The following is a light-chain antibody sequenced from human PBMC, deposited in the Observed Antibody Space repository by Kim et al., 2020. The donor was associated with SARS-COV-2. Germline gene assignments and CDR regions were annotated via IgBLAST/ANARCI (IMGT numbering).Light chain of an antibody. Sequence: ASVKLTCTLSSGHSSYAIAWHKQQPEKGPRYLMKLNSDGSHSKGDGIPDRFSGSSSGAERYLTISSLQSEDEADYYCQTWGTGIGVFGGGTQLTVL. CDR2: LNSDGSH. CDR3: QTWGTGIGV. V-gene: IGLV4-69*01. CDR1: SGHSSYA. J-gene: IGLJ3*02.